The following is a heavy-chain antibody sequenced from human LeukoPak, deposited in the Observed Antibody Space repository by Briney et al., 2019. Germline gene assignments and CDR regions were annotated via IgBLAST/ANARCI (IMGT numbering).Heavy chain of an antibody. CDR1: GFTFSSYA. CDR3: ARDGGYCSSTSCLKYFQH. D-gene: IGHD2-2*01. CDR2: ISSNGGST. Sequence: GGSLRLSCAASGFTFSSYAMHWVRQAPGKGLEYVSAISSNGGSTYYANSVKGRFTISRDNSKNTLYLQMGSLRAEDMAVYYCARDGGYCSSTSCLKYFQHWGQGTLVTVSS. J-gene: IGHJ1*01. V-gene: IGHV3-64*01.